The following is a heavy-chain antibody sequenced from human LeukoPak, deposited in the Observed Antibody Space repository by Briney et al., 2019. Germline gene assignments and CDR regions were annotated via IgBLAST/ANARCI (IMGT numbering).Heavy chain of an antibody. CDR1: GGSISSYY. D-gene: IGHD3-22*01. CDR2: IYYSGST. Sequence: SETLSLTCTVSGGSISSYYWSWIRQPPGKGLEWIGYIYYSGSTYYNPSLKSRVTISVDTSKNQFSLKLSSVTAADTAVYYCAREASPYYYDSWGQETLVTVSS. V-gene: IGHV4-59*12. CDR3: AREASPYYYDS. J-gene: IGHJ4*02.